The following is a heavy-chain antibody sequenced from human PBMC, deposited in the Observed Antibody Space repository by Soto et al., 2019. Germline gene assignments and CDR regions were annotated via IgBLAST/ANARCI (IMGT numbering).Heavy chain of an antibody. V-gene: IGHV1-18*01. CDR2: ISAYNGNT. CDR1: GDTFTSYG. Sequence: VSVKVSCKASGDTFTSYGISRVRQAPGQGLEWMGWISAYNGNTNYAQKLQGRVTMTTDTSTSTAYMELRSLRSDDTDVYYCAREFKYCSSTSCYAVWFDPWGQGTLVTVS. D-gene: IGHD2-2*01. J-gene: IGHJ5*02. CDR3: AREFKYCSSTSCYAVWFDP.